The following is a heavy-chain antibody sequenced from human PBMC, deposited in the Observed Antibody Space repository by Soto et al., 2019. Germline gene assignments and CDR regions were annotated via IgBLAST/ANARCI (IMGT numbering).Heavy chain of an antibody. V-gene: IGHV4-31*03. CDR2: IYYSGST. J-gene: IGHJ4*02. D-gene: IGHD6-19*01. CDR3: ARDRRRAVAGIDY. CDR1: GGSISSGGYY. Sequence: SETLSLTCTVSGGSISSGGYYWSWIRQHPGKGLEWIGYIYYSGSTYYNPSLKSRVTISVDTSKNQFSLKLSSVTAADTAVYYCARDRRRAVAGIDYWGQGTLVTVSS.